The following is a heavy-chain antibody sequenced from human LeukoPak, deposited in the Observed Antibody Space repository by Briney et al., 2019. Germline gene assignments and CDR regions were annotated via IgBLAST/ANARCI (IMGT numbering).Heavy chain of an antibody. J-gene: IGHJ6*03. V-gene: IGHV4-59*01. CDR2: IYYSGST. D-gene: IGHD3-3*01. CDR1: GGSISSYY. CDR3: ARGTYYDFWSGYSSYYYYYYMDV. Sequence: SETLSLTCTVSGGSISSYYWSWIRQPPGKGLEWIGYIYYSGSTNYNPSLKSRVTISVDTSKNQFSLKLSSVTAADTAVYYCARGTYYDFWSGYSSYYYYYYMDVWGKGTTVTVSS.